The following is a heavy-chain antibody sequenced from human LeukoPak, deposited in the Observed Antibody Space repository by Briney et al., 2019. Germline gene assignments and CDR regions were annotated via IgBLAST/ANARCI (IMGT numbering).Heavy chain of an antibody. CDR1: GYTFTTYW. V-gene: IGHV5-51*01. CDR2: IYPGDSNT. J-gene: IGHJ5*02. Sequence: GESLKISCKGSGYTFTTYWIGWVRQMPGQGLEYMAIIYPGDSNTRYSPSFQGQVTISADKSISTAYLQWSSLKASDTAMYCCVRLPTGYPNWFDPWGQGTLVTVSS. D-gene: IGHD3-9*01. CDR3: VRLPTGYPNWFDP.